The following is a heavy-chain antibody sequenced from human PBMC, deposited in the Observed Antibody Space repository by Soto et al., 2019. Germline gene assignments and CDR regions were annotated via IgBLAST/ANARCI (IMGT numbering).Heavy chain of an antibody. V-gene: IGHV4-30-2*01. CDR3: ARVSYYYDSSGYSNWFDP. J-gene: IGHJ5*02. D-gene: IGHD3-22*01. Sequence: PSETLSLTCAVSGDTISTGGYSWAWIRQPPGKALERIGHTYHSGNPYYNSSLKSRVIISVDRSKNQFSLKLSSVTAADTAVYYCARVSYYYDSSGYSNWFDPWGQGTLVTVSS. CDR2: TYHSGNP. CDR1: GDTISTGGYS.